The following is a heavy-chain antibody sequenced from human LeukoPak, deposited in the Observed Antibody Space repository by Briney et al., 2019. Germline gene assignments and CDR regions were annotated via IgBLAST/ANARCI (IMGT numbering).Heavy chain of an antibody. CDR1: GGTFSSYA. CDR3: ARSGAYGYGWFDP. J-gene: IGHJ5*02. V-gene: IGHV1-8*02. CDR2: MNPNSGNT. Sequence: PRASVKVSCKASGGTFSSYAINWVRQATGQGLEWMGWMNPNSGNTGYAQKFQGRVTMTRNTSISTAYMELSSLRSEDTAVYYCARSGAYGYGWFDPWGQGTLVTVSS. D-gene: IGHD5-18*01.